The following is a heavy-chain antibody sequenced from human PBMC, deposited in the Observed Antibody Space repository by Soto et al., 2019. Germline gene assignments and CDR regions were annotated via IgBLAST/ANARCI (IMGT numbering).Heavy chain of an antibody. D-gene: IGHD2-15*01. CDR3: ARDEWGRWSCYPGYFDY. CDR2: THNRRSP. V-gene: IGHV4-30-4*01. J-gene: IGHJ4*02. Sequence: QVQLQESGPGLVKPSQTLSLTCTVSGDSISSGDHYWSWIRQPTGEGLEWIGYTHNRRSPYYNTSLKSRVPLSLGTSEHQFYLKLTSVTAADTTVYYCARDEWGRWSCYPGYFDYWGQGTLVTVSS. CDR1: GDSISSGDHY.